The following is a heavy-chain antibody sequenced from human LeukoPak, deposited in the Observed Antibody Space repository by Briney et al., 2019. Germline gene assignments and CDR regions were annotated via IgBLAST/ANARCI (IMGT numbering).Heavy chain of an antibody. CDR1: GYTFTTYD. CDR3: ARGPNKSDGGNSGNAWFDP. V-gene: IGHV1-8*01. Sequence: GASVKVSCKASGYTFTTYDINWVRQATGQGLEWMGWMNPNSGNTGYAQKFQGRVTMTRNTSISTAYMELSSLRSEDTAVYYCARGPNKSDGGNSGNAWFDPWGQGTLVTVSS. CDR2: MNPNSGNT. J-gene: IGHJ5*02. D-gene: IGHD4-23*01.